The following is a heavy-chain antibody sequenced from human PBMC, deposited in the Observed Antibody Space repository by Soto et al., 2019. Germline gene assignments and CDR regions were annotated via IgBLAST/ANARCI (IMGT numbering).Heavy chain of an antibody. Sequence: SETLSLTCTVSGGSISSGDYYWSWIRQPPGKGLEWIGYIYYSGSTYYNPSLKSRVTISVDTSKNQFSLKLSSVTAADTAVYYCARKGMSYYYDSSGYYYWGQGTLVTVSS. CDR2: IYYSGST. CDR1: GGSISSGDYY. V-gene: IGHV4-30-4*01. CDR3: ARKGMSYYYDSSGYYY. J-gene: IGHJ4*02. D-gene: IGHD3-22*01.